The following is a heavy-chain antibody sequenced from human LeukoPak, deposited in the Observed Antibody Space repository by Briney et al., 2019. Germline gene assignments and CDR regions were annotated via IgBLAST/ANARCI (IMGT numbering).Heavy chain of an antibody. V-gene: IGHV3-23*01. CDR2: ISGGGGST. D-gene: IGHD3-22*01. CDR1: GFTFSSYA. CDR3: AKRDDDSSGYYDY. Sequence: GWSLRLSCAASGFTFSSYAMSWVRQAPGKGLEWVSAISGGGGSTSSADSVKGGFTISRDNSKNTLYLQMNSLRAEDTAVYYCAKRDDDSSGYYDYWGQGTLVTVSS. J-gene: IGHJ4*02.